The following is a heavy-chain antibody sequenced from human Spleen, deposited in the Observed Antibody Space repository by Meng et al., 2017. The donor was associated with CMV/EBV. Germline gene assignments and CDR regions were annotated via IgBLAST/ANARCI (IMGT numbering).Heavy chain of an antibody. CDR3: ARALGYSSSRSPGGFDP. J-gene: IGHJ5*02. CDR2: INSDGSST. CDR1: GFTFSSYG. V-gene: IGHV3-74*01. Sequence: GESLKISCAASGFTFSSYGMHWVRQAPGKGLVWVSRINSDGSSTSYADSVKGRFTISRDNAKNTLYLQMNSLRAEDTAVYYCARALGYSSSRSPGGFDPWGQGTLVTVSS. D-gene: IGHD6-13*01.